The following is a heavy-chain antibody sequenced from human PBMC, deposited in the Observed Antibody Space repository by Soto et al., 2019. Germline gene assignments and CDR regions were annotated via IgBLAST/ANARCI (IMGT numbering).Heavy chain of an antibody. CDR3: ARADGREFDYDDVWGTRGDWFDP. D-gene: IGHD3-16*01. Sequence: QVQLQESGPGLVKPAETLSLTCSVSGASVTSGLYYWTWIRQPPGRGLEWMGFIYDGGGSNYSPSLRWRVNMSVDSSKNQFSLNLTSVTAADTAEYYCARADGREFDYDDVWGTRGDWFDPWGQGTLVTVSS. V-gene: IGHV4-61*01. CDR1: GASVTSGLYY. J-gene: IGHJ5*02. CDR2: IYDGGGS.